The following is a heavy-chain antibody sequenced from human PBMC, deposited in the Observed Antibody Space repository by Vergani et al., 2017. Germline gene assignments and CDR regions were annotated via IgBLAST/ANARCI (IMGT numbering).Heavy chain of an antibody. CDR3: AKDLWFGELPLDAFDI. CDR1: GFTFSSYG. V-gene: IGHV3-30*18. D-gene: IGHD3-10*01. Sequence: QVQLVESGGGVVQPGRCLRLSCAASGFTFSSYGMHWVRQAPGKGLEWVAVISYDGSNKYYADSVKGRFTISSDNSKNTLYLQMNSLRAEDTAVYYCAKDLWFGELPLDAFDIWGQGTMVTVSS. J-gene: IGHJ3*02. CDR2: ISYDGSNK.